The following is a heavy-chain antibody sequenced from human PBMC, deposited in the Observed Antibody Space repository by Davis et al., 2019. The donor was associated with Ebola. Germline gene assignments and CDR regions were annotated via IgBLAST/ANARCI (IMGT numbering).Heavy chain of an antibody. CDR3: ARVGGRGGLYYYYMDV. CDR1: GYSFTSYG. Sequence: ASVKVSCKASGYSFTSYGIIWVRQAPGQGLDWMGWISAYNGNTKYVQKFQGRVTMTTDTSTSTAYMELSSLRSEDTAVYYCARVGGRGGLYYYYMDVWGKGTTVTVSS. CDR2: ISAYNGNT. D-gene: IGHD3-16*01. V-gene: IGHV1-18*04. J-gene: IGHJ6*03.